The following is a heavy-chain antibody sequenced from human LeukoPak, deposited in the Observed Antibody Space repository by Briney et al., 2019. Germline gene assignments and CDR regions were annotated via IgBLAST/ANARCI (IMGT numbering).Heavy chain of an antibody. Sequence: GGSLRLSCAASGFTFSSYAMTWVRQPPGKGLEGVSSITGSTGSTYYADSVKGRFTISRDNAKNSLYLQMNSLRAEDTAVHYCARGRYCSSTSCYFAGYYYYGMDVWGQGTTVTVSS. CDR3: ARGRYCSSTSCYFAGYYYYGMDV. CDR2: ITGSTGST. J-gene: IGHJ6*02. D-gene: IGHD2-2*01. V-gene: IGHV3-23*01. CDR1: GFTFSSYA.